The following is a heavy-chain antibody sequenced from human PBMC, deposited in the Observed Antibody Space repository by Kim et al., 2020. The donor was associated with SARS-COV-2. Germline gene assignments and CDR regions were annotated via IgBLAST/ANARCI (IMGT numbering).Heavy chain of an antibody. V-gene: IGHV3-43*01. D-gene: IGHD1-26*01. CDR3: AKPLGELLPSIGY. J-gene: IGHJ4*02. Sequence: YYADAVKGRFTISRDNSKNSLYLQMNSLRTEDTALYYCAKPLGELLPSIGYWGQGTLVTVSS.